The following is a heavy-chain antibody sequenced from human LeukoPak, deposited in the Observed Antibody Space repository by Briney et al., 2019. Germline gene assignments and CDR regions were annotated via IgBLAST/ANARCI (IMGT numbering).Heavy chain of an antibody. D-gene: IGHD3-10*01. Sequence: SETLSLTCTVSGGSISSYYWSWIRQPPGKGLEWIGYIYYSGSTNYNPSLKSRVTISVDTSKNQFSLKLSSVTAADSAAYYCTRAKGGARSYYNIHNWGQGSLVIVSS. J-gene: IGHJ4*02. V-gene: IGHV4-59*01. CDR1: GGSISSYY. CDR2: IYYSGST. CDR3: TRAKGGARSYYNIHN.